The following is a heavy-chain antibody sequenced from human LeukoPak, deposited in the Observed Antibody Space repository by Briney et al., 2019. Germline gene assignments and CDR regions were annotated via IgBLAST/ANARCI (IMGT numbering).Heavy chain of an antibody. V-gene: IGHV3-30*02. CDR2: IRYDGRNK. CDR3: AKEIWPTVTTPGHTHFDY. CDR1: GFTFSTYG. Sequence: GGSLRLSCAAAGFTFSTYGMHWVRQAPGKGLEWVAFIRYDGRNKYYADSVKGRFTISRDNSKNTLCLQMNSLRAEDTAVYYCAKEIWPTVTTPGHTHFDYWGQGTLVTVSS. D-gene: IGHD4-17*01. J-gene: IGHJ4*02.